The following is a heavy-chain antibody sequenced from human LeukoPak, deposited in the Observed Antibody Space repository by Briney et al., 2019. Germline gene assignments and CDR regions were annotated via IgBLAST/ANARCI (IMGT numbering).Heavy chain of an antibody. Sequence: SETLSLTCAVYGGSFSGYYWSWIRQPPGKGLEWIGEINHSGSTNYNPSLKSRVTISVDTSKNQSSLKLSSVTAADTAVYYCARGVKTYYYDSSGYYNWFDPWGQGTLVTVSS. CDR3: ARGVKTYYYDSSGYYNWFDP. D-gene: IGHD3-22*01. J-gene: IGHJ5*02. V-gene: IGHV4-34*01. CDR2: INHSGST. CDR1: GGSFSGYY.